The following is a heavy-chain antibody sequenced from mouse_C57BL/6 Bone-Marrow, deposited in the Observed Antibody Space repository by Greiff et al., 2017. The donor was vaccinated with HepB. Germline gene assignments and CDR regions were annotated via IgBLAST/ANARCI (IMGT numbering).Heavy chain of an antibody. CDR2: IDPSDSYT. Sequence: QVQLQQPGAELVMPGASVKLSCKASGYTFTSYWMHWVKQRPGQGLEWIGEIDPSDSYTNYNQKFKGKSTLTVDKSSSTAYMQLSSLTSEDSAVYYCARGAVVADYWGQGTTLTVSS. J-gene: IGHJ2*01. V-gene: IGHV1-69*01. CDR3: ARGAVVADY. CDR1: GYTFTSYW. D-gene: IGHD1-1*01.